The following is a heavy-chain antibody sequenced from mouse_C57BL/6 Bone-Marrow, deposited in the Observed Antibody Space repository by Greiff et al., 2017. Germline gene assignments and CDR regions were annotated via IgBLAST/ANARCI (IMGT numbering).Heavy chain of an antibody. V-gene: IGHV1-39*01. Sequence: LVESGPELVKPGASVKISCKASGYSFTDYNMNWVKQSNGKSLEWIGVINPNYGTTSYNQKFKGKATLTVDQSSSTAYMQLNSLTSEDSAVYYCARIFFITTVVATGYFDVWGTGTTVTVSS. J-gene: IGHJ1*03. D-gene: IGHD1-1*01. CDR2: INPNYGTT. CDR3: ARIFFITTVVATGYFDV. CDR1: GYSFTDYN.